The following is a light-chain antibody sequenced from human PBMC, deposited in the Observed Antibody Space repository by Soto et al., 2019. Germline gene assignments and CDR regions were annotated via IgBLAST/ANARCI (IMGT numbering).Light chain of an antibody. V-gene: IGKV3-15*01. CDR1: QGIGST. CDR2: DAS. J-gene: IGKJ4*01. Sequence: VMTQSPGTLSCSQGEGATLSYRASQGIGSTLAWYQHKPGQTPRLLIYDASPRATGVPARFSGSGSGTEFNLTINSLQSEDFAVSYCQRYNNWPLTFGGGTMV. CDR3: QRYNNWPLT.